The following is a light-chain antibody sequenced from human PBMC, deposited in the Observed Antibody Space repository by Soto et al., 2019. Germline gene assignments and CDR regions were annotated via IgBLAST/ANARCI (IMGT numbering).Light chain of an antibody. CDR2: LTSDGSH. CDR1: SGHSSYA. Sequence: QSVLTQSPSASASLGASVKLTCTLSSGHSSYAIAWHQQQPEKGPRYLMKLTSDGSHSKGDGIPDRFSGSSSGAERYLTISNLQSDDEADYYCQTWGTGNWLFGGGTKLTVL. J-gene: IGLJ3*02. V-gene: IGLV4-69*01. CDR3: QTWGTGNWL.